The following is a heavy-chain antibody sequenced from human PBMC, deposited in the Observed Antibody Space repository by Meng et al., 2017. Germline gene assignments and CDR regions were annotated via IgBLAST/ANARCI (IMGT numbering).Heavy chain of an antibody. CDR1: GFTFSTYA. D-gene: IGHD1-26*01. V-gene: IGHV3-30*04. J-gene: IGHJ1*01. Sequence: GESLKISCTASGFTFSTYALNWVRQAPGKGLEWVAVISYDGSAQYYATSVKGRFTVSRDDSKNTLYLQTNSLRGEDTAVYYCARGAIGGTYYEKYFPNWGQGTLVTVSS. CDR3: ARGAIGGTYYEKYFPN. CDR2: ISYDGSAQ.